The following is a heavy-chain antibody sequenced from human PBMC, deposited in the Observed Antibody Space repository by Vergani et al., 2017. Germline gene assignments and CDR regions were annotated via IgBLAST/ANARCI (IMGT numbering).Heavy chain of an antibody. J-gene: IGHJ6*03. Sequence: LVESGGGLVQPGGSLRLSCAASSFSVSSHYMTWVRQAPGKGLEWVSTINIGGRTSYADSVKGRFTISRDNSKNTLYLQMNSLRAEDTAVYYCAKSAFSDYSSLHHFYYMDVWGKGTTVTVSS. CDR1: SFSVSSHY. D-gene: IGHD4-17*01. CDR3: AKSAFSDYSSLHHFYYMDV. CDR2: INIGGRT. V-gene: IGHV3-53*01.